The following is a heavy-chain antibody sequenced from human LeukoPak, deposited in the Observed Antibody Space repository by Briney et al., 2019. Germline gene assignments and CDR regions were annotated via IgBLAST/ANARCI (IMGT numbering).Heavy chain of an antibody. D-gene: IGHD2-2*01. V-gene: IGHV3-30*03. CDR1: GFTFSSYG. CDR3: ARVVRDIVVVPAAAAAFDI. CDR2: ISYDGSNN. J-gene: IGHJ3*02. Sequence: GGSLRLSCAASGFTFSSYGMHWVRQAPGKGLEWVAVISYDGSNNYYADSVKGRFTISRDNSKNTLYLQMNSLRAEDTAVYYCARVVRDIVVVPAAAAAFDIWGQGTMVTVSS.